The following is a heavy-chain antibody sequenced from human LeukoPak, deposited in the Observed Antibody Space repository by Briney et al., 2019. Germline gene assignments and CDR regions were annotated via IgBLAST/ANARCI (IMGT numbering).Heavy chain of an antibody. CDR2: IIPIFGTA. CDR3: VSWTRYYGSGSYTYYFDY. Sequence: ASVKVSCKASGGTFSSYAISWVRQAPGQGLEWMGGIIPIFGTANYAQKFQGRVTITADESTSTAYMELSSLRSEDTAVYYCVSWTRYYGSGSYTYYFDYWGQGTLVTVSS. D-gene: IGHD3-10*01. V-gene: IGHV1-69*13. J-gene: IGHJ4*02. CDR1: GGTFSSYA.